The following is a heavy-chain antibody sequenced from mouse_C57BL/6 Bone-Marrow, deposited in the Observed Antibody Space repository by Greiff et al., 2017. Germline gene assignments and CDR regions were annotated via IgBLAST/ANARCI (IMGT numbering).Heavy chain of an antibody. V-gene: IGHV5-17*01. Sequence: EVKLVESGGGLVKPGGSLKLSCAASGFTFSDYGMHWVRQAPEKGLEWVAYLSSGSSTIYYADTVKGRFTISRDNAKNTLFLQMTSLRSEDTAMYYCARGVCYAMDYWGQGTSVTVSS. CDR2: LSSGSSTI. J-gene: IGHJ4*01. CDR3: ARGVCYAMDY. CDR1: GFTFSDYG.